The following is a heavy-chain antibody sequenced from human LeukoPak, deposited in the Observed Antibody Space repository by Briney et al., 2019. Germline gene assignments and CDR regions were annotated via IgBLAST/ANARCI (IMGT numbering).Heavy chain of an antibody. V-gene: IGHV1-18*01. CDR1: GYTFTSYG. Sequence: ASVKVSCKASGYTFTSYGISWVRQAPGQGLEWMRWISAYNGNTNYAQKLQGRVTMTTDTSTSTAYMELRSLRSDDTAVYYCARGVYYYDSSGPRFWFDPWGQGTLVTVSS. D-gene: IGHD3-22*01. J-gene: IGHJ5*02. CDR3: ARGVYYYDSSGPRFWFDP. CDR2: ISAYNGNT.